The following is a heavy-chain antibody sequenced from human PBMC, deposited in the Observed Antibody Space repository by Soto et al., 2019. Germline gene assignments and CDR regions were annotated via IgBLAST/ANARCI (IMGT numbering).Heavy chain of an antibody. CDR1: GFTFDDYA. CDR2: ISWNSGGI. D-gene: IGHD6-13*01. CDR3: AKDMGPGIAAAGTLYY. V-gene: IGHV3-9*01. J-gene: IGHJ4*02. Sequence: EVQLVESGGGLVQPGRSLRLSCAASGFTFDDYAMHWVRQAPGKGLVWVSGISWNSGGIGYADSVKGRFTISRDDPKNSLYLQMNSLRAEDTALYYCAKDMGPGIAAAGTLYYWGQGTLVTVSS.